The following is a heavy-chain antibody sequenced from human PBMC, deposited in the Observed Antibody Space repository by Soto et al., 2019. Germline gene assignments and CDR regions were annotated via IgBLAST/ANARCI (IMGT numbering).Heavy chain of an antibody. CDR2: IIAGNGNT. D-gene: IGHD2-2*01. V-gene: IGHV1-3*01. Sequence: VKVSCKASGYTFTNYVVDWVSQAPGQRLEWMGWIIAGNGNTKYSQKFQGRVTITRDTSASTAYMELRSLRSADTAVYYCAREGYCSSTSCFDYWGQGTLVTVSS. J-gene: IGHJ4*02. CDR3: AREGYCSSTSCFDY. CDR1: GYTFTNYV.